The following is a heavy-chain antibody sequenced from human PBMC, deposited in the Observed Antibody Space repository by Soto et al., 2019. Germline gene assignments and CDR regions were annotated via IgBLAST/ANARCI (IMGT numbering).Heavy chain of an antibody. D-gene: IGHD2-21*01. V-gene: IGHV3-23*01. CDR1: GFTFRIYD. J-gene: IGHJ4*02. CDR3: ATGYCGGQDCRRDY. CDR2: IDSSGHTT. Sequence: HPGGSLRLSCAASGFTFRIYDMNWVRQAPGEGLEWVSGIDSSGHTTYYADSARGRFTISRDNSKDTLYLQVNSLRVDDTAIYYFATGYCGGQDCRRDYWAQGTLVTVSS.